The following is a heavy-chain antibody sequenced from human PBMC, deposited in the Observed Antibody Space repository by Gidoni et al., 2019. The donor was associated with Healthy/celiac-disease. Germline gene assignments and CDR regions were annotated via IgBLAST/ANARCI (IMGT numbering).Heavy chain of an antibody. J-gene: IGHJ4*02. D-gene: IGHD4-17*01. Sequence: QVQLVQSGAEVKKPGSSVTVSCKPSGGTFRSYAISWVRQDPGKGLEWMVGIIPIFGTANYAQKFQGRGTITADESTSTAYMELSSLRSEDTAVYYCARDYGGNSARFDYWGQGTLVTVSS. V-gene: IGHV1-69*01. CDR2: IIPIFGTA. CDR3: ARDYGGNSARFDY. CDR1: GGTFRSYA.